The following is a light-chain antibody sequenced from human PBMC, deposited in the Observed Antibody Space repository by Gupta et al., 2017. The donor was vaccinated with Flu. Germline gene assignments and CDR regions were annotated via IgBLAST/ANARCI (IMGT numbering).Light chain of an antibody. CDR2: QDT. CDR3: QAWDSNTGV. CDR1: EFGDRF. J-gene: IGLJ3*02. V-gene: IGLV3-1*01. Sequence: SIGSTATISCSGVEFGDRFVCGYQPNTGPSPELVIYQDTKGPSGVPGRFSGSNSGNTATLTISETQAMDEADYYCQAWDSNTGVFGGGTRLTVL.